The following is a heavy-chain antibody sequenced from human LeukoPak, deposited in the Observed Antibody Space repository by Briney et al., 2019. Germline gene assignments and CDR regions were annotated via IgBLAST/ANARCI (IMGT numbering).Heavy chain of an antibody. D-gene: IGHD1-1*01. CDR3: ARAPGYGAAYYFDY. J-gene: IGHJ4*02. CDR2: IYSGGYT. V-gene: IGHV3-53*05. Sequence: GGSLRLSCAASGFNVSSNYMSWVRQAPGKGLEWVSVIYSGGYTYYADSVKGRFTISRDNSKNTLYFQMNSLRAEDTAVYYCARAPGYGAAYYFDYWGQGTLVTVSS. CDR1: GFNVSSNY.